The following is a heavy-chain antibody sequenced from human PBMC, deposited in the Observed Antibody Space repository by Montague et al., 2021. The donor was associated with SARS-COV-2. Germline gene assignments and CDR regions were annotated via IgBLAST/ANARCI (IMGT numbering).Heavy chain of an antibody. J-gene: IGHJ4*02. V-gene: IGHV4-59*01. CDR2: IFYTWST. CDR3: ARAQNICFIANCVNYFDL. D-gene: IGHD2-15*01. Sequence: SETLSLTCSVSGGSTSNYYWTWIWQSPGKGLQWIGYIFYTWSTKFNSSLKSRVPMSLDTSKNHFSLRLSAVTAAATARYYCARAQNICFIANCVNYFDLWGLGALVTVSS. CDR1: GGSTSNYY.